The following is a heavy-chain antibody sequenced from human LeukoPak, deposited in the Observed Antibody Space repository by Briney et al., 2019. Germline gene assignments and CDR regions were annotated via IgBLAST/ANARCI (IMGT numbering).Heavy chain of an antibody. Sequence: PSETLSLTCAVSSGSIFSSNWWSWVRQPPGKGLEWIGQIFHSGSTSYSPSLKSRVTISVDKSKNQFSLRLTSVTAADTAVYYCARGVRLGATVWFDPWGQGTLVTVSS. V-gene: IGHV4-4*02. J-gene: IGHJ5*02. CDR1: SGSIFSSNW. D-gene: IGHD1-26*01. CDR3: ARGVRLGATVWFDP. CDR2: IFHSGST.